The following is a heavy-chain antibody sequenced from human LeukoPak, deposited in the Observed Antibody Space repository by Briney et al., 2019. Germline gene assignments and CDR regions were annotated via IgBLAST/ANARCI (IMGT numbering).Heavy chain of an antibody. D-gene: IGHD2-15*01. V-gene: IGHV4-4*07. CDR2: IYTSGST. Sequence: PSETLSLTCAVYGGSFSGYYWSWIRQPAGKGLEWIGRIYTSGSTNYNPSLKSRVTMSVDTSKNQFSLKLSSVTAADTAVYYCARDGSKDIVVVVAAIYFDLWGRGTLVTVSS. CDR3: ARDGSKDIVVVVAAIYFDL. J-gene: IGHJ2*01. CDR1: GGSFSGYY.